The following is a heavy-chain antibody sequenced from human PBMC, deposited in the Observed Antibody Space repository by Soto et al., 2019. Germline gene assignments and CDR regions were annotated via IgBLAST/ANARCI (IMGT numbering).Heavy chain of an antibody. V-gene: IGHV3-23*01. CDR3: AKDGATAGIHYYGMDV. J-gene: IGHJ6*02. D-gene: IGHD6-13*01. Sequence: GGSLRLSCEVSGFSFTTYGMNWVRQAPDKGLEWVSTIGRGGDTFYADSVKGRFTISRDISKNTLFLQMNSLRAEDTALYFCAKDGATAGIHYYGMDVWGQGTTVTVSS. CDR1: GFSFTTYG. CDR2: IGRGGDT.